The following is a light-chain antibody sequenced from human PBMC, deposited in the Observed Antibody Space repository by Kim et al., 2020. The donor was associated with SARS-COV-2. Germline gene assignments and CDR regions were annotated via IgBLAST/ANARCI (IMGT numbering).Light chain of an antibody. V-gene: IGKV4-1*01. Sequence: TATISCQSCQNILSRVNYKNCLGWYQQRPGQPPKLLIFWASTRESGVPDRFSGSGSGTDFTLTIGSLQPEDVAVYYCQQYYRTPLTFGGGTKLEI. CDR3: QQYYRTPLT. CDR1: QNILSRVNYKNC. CDR2: WAS. J-gene: IGKJ4*01.